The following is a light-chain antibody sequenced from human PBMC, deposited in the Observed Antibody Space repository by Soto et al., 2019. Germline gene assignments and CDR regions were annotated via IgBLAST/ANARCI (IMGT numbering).Light chain of an antibody. CDR1: QSVSSSY. CDR2: GAS. CDR3: QQYGSSAYT. V-gene: IGKV3-20*01. J-gene: IGKJ2*01. Sequence: EIVLTQSPGTLSLSPVERATLSCRASQSVSSSYLAWYQQKPCQAPRLLIYGASSRATVIPDRFSGSGSGTDFTLTISRLEPEEWVVYYCQQYGSSAYTFGQGTKLEIK.